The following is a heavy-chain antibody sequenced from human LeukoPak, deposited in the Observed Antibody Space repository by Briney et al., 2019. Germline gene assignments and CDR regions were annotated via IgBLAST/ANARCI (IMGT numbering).Heavy chain of an antibody. CDR3: ARGGPPYDFWSGPRFDY. V-gene: IGHV3-48*01. Sequence: GGSLRLSCAASGFTFSSYGMHWVRQAPGKGLEWVSYISSSSSTMYYADSVQGRFTISRDNAKNSLYLQMNSLRAEDTAVYYCARGGPPYDFWSGPRFDYWGQGTLVTVSS. D-gene: IGHD3-3*01. CDR2: ISSSSSTM. J-gene: IGHJ4*02. CDR1: GFTFSSYG.